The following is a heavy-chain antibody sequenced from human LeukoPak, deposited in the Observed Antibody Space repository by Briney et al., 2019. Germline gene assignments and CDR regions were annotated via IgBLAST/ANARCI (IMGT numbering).Heavy chain of an antibody. J-gene: IGHJ6*02. D-gene: IGHD6-6*01. CDR3: ARAIAARTRGGMDV. Sequence: PSETLSLTCTVSGGSISSSSYYWGWIRQPPGKGLEWIGSIYYSGSTYHNPSLKSRVTISVDTSKNQFSLKLSSVTAADTAVYYCARAIAARTRGGMDVWGQGTTVTVSS. V-gene: IGHV4-39*01. CDR1: GGSISSSSYY. CDR2: IYYSGST.